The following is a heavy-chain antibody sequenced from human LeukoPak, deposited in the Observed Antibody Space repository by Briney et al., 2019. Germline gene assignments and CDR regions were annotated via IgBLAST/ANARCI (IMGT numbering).Heavy chain of an antibody. J-gene: IGHJ5*02. CDR1: GGSISSGGYY. V-gene: IGHV4-31*03. D-gene: IGHD3-22*01. CDR3: ARETDYYDSGGYYLQWFDP. CDR2: IYYSGST. Sequence: ASETLSLTCTVSGGSISSGGYYWSWIRQHPGKGLEWIGYIYYSGSTYYTPSLKNRVTISVATSKNQFSLRLSSVTAVDTAVYYCARETDYYDSGGYYLQWFDPWGQGTLVTVSS.